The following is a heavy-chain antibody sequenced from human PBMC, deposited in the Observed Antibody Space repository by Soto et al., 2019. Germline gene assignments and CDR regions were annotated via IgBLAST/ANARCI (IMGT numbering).Heavy chain of an antibody. J-gene: IGHJ6*02. CDR1: GGSISSYY. V-gene: IGHV4-4*07. CDR2: IYTSGST. D-gene: IGHD1-26*01. Sequence: SETLSLTCTVSGGSISSYYWSWIRQPAGKGLEWIGRIYTSGSTNYNPSLTSRVTMSVDTAKNPFSLKLSSVTAADTAVYYCARDLEKVGATTYYYYGMDVWGQGTTVTVSS. CDR3: ARDLEKVGATTYYYYGMDV.